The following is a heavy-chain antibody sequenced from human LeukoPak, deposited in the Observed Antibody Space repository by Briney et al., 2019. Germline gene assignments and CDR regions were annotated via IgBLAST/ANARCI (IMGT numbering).Heavy chain of an antibody. V-gene: IGHV3-23*01. CDR1: GFTFSSYG. Sequence: SGGSLRLSCAASGFTFSSYGMSWVRQAPGKGLEWVSAISGSDGSTYYADSVKGRFTISRDNSKNTLYLQMNSLRAEDTAVYYCAKGRYKAYDSSYYMDVWGKGTTVTVSS. CDR3: AKGRYKAYDSSYYMDV. CDR2: ISGSDGST. J-gene: IGHJ6*03. D-gene: IGHD5-12*01.